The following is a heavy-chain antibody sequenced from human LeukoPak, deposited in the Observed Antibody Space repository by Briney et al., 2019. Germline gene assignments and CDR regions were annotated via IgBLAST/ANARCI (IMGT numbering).Heavy chain of an antibody. J-gene: IGHJ4*02. CDR3: AREYCSSTSCYVRYFDY. Sequence: SVKVSCKASGGTFSSYAISWVRQAPGQGLEWMGGIIPIFGTANYAQKFQGRVTITADESTSTAYMGLSSLRSEDTAVYYCAREYCSSTSCYVRYFDYWGQGTLVTVSS. CDR1: GGTFSSYA. D-gene: IGHD2-2*01. CDR2: IIPIFGTA. V-gene: IGHV1-69*13.